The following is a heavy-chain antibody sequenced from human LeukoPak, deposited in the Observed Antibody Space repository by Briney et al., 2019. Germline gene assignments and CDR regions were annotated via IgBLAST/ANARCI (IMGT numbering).Heavy chain of an antibody. CDR2: ISSSSSYI. J-gene: IGHJ4*02. CDR1: GFTFSSYS. V-gene: IGHV3-21*01. Sequence: GGSLRLSCAASGFTFSSYSMNWVRQAPGKGLEWVSSISSSSSYIYYADSVKGRFTISRDNAKNSLYLQMNGLRAEDTAVYYCARDLVDIVATVDYWGQGTLVTVSS. D-gene: IGHD5-12*01. CDR3: ARDLVDIVATVDY.